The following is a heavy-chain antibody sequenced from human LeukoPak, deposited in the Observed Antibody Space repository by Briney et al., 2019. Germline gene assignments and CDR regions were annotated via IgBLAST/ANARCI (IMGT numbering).Heavy chain of an antibody. CDR2: ISPDGTSK. Sequence: PGGSLRLSCAASGFTFRSYWMHWVRQAPGKGLVWVSRISPDGTSKSYADSVKGRFTISRDNAKNTLSPQMNSLRAEDTGLYYCARADGSHYGLKDYWGQGTLVTVSS. V-gene: IGHV3-74*01. D-gene: IGHD1-26*01. CDR3: ARADGSHYGLKDY. J-gene: IGHJ4*02. CDR1: GFTFRSYW.